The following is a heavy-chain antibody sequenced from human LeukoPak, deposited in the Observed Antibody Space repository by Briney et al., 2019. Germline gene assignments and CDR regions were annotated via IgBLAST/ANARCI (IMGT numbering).Heavy chain of an antibody. V-gene: IGHV4-39*07. CDR3: ARDISISWFYS. CDR2: IYHTGST. CDR1: GASISSDSSY. J-gene: IGHJ5*01. Sequence: PSETLSLTCTVSGASISSDSSYWAWVRQPPGKGLQWIGSIYHTGSTFYNPSLKSRVSISIDSSKNQFSLKLSSVTVADTALYYCARDISISWFYSWGQGALVSVSS. D-gene: IGHD3-3*02.